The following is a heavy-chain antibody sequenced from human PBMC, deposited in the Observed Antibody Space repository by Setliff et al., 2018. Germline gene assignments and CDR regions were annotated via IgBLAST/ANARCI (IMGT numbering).Heavy chain of an antibody. J-gene: IGHJ4*02. Sequence: SLRLSCVASGFTFSNYGMHWVRQAPGKGLEWVALIWNDGSSKFYGDSVKGRFTISRDNSKNKLYLQMDSLRAEDTAVYYCTTAPLAAASTCWGQGTLVTVSS. CDR3: TTAPLAAASTC. V-gene: IGHV3-33*01. CDR2: IWNDGSSK. D-gene: IGHD6-13*01. CDR1: GFTFSNYG.